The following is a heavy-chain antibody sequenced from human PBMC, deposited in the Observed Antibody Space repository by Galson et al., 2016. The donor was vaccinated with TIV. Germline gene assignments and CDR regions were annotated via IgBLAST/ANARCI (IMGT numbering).Heavy chain of an antibody. CDR2: ISDNGNT. J-gene: IGHJ6*02. CDR1: GFAVSDNY. D-gene: IGHD2-21*01. Sequence: SLRLSCAASGFAVSDNYFNWVRQAPGKGLEWVPLISDNGNTNYADFVKGRFTIGRDDSKNTLYLQMNSLRVEDTAVYYCARDRRYCGNECFLYYYDCMDVWGQGTTVTVSS. V-gene: IGHV3-66*03. CDR3: ARDRRYCGNECFLYYYDCMDV.